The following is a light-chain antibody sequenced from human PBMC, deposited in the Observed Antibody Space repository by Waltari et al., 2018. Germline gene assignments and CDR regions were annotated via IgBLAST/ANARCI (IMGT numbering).Light chain of an antibody. CDR1: QRVGTY. CDR2: DAS. CDR3: QQRRNWPLT. V-gene: IGKV3-11*01. J-gene: IGKJ4*01. Sequence: EIVLTQSPAILSFSPGERANLSCRASQRVGTYLAWYQQRPGQSPRLLIYDASNRATGIPARFTGSGSETDFTLTISSLQPEDFAVYYCQQRRNWPLTFGGGTRVQI.